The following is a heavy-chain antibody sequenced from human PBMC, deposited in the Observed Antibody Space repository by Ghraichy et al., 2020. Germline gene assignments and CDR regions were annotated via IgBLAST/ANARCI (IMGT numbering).Heavy chain of an antibody. CDR1: GFTFSSYA. CDR2: ISGSGGST. CDR3: AKEENMVRGVMVDY. V-gene: IGHV3-23*01. J-gene: IGHJ4*02. Sequence: GGSLRLSCAASGFTFSSYAMSWVRQAPGKGLEWVSAISGSGGSTYYADSVKGRFTISRDNSKNMLYLQMNSLRAEDTAVYYCAKEENMVRGVMVDYWGQGTLVTVSS. D-gene: IGHD3-10*01.